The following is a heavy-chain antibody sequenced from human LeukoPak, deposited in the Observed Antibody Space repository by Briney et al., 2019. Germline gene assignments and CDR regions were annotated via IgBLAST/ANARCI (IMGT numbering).Heavy chain of an antibody. CDR3: ARDSSRSTWYGGSSD. V-gene: IGHV1-2*02. J-gene: IGHJ4*02. Sequence: ASVKVSCKASGYTFTGHYIHWVRPAPGQGLAWMGYINPDSGDTNYAQKFQGRVTLTGDTSITTTYMDLSSLRSDDTAVYYCARDSSRSTWYGGSSDWGQGTLVIASS. D-gene: IGHD6-13*01. CDR1: GYTFTGHY. CDR2: INPDSGDT.